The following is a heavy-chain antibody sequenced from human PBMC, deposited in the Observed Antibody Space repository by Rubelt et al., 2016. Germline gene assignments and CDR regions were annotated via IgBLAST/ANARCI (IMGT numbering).Heavy chain of an antibody. CDR3: AKDFSTSVAADWFDP. CDR2: ISGSGGST. J-gene: IGHJ5*02. Sequence: LVQPGGSLRLSCAASGFTFSSYVMSWVRQAPGKGLEWVSAISGSGGSTYYADSVKGRFSISRDNSKNTLYLEMNSLRAEDTAVCYCAKDFSTSVAADWFDPWGQGSLVTVSS. V-gene: IGHV3-23*01. CDR1: GFTFSSYV. D-gene: IGHD6-19*01.